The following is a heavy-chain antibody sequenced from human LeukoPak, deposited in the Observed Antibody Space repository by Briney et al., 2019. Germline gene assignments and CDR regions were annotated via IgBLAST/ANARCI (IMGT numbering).Heavy chain of an antibody. V-gene: IGHV1-2*02. J-gene: IGHJ4*02. D-gene: IGHD5-24*01. Sequence: ASVKVSCKASGYTFTGYYMHWVRQAPGQGLEWMGWINPNSGGTNYAQKFQGRVTMTRDKSISTAYMELSRLRSDDTAVYYCARDLGDGYNGGYENDYWGQGTLVTVSS. CDR1: GYTFTGYY. CDR3: ARDLGDGYNGGYENDY. CDR2: INPNSGGT.